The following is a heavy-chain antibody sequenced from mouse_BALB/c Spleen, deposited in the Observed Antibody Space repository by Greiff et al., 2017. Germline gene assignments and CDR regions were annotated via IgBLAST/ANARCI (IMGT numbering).Heavy chain of an antibody. D-gene: IGHD3-3*01. CDR1: GFTFSSFG. CDR2: ISSGSSTI. V-gene: IGHV5-17*02. Sequence: DVMLVESGGGLVQPGGSRKLSCAASGFTFSSFGMHWVRQAPEKGLEWVAYISSGSSTIYYADTVKGRFTISRDNPKNTLFLQMTSLRSEDTAMYYCARGGRGNYFDYWGQGTTLTVSS. CDR3: ARGGRGNYFDY. J-gene: IGHJ2*01.